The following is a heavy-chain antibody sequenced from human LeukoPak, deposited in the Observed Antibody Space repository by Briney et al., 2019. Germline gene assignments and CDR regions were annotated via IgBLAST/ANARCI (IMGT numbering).Heavy chain of an antibody. Sequence: SETLSLTCTVSGGSISSSSYYWSWIRQPPGKGLEWIGYIYYSGSTNYNPSLKSRVTISVDTSKNQFSLKLSSVTAADTAVYYCARAGWDYYDSSGYYGYYYYYMDVWGKGTTVTISS. CDR2: IYYSGST. D-gene: IGHD3-22*01. V-gene: IGHV4-61*01. CDR3: ARAGWDYYDSSGYYGYYYYYMDV. CDR1: GGSISSSSYY. J-gene: IGHJ6*03.